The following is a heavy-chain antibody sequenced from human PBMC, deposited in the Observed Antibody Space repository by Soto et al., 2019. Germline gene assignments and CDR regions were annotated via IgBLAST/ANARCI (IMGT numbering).Heavy chain of an antibody. CDR2: IDSSNKYM. Sequence: GSLRLSCAASGFTFSTYTMTWARQAPGKGLEWVSSIDSSNKYMFYADSVKGRFTVSRDNTKNSLFLQMTGLRAEDTAVYYCARMTMSCTNPVCFPTWGQGTLVTVSS. CDR1: GFTFSTYT. CDR3: ARMTMSCTNPVCFPT. V-gene: IGHV3-21*01. D-gene: IGHD2-8*01. J-gene: IGHJ5*02.